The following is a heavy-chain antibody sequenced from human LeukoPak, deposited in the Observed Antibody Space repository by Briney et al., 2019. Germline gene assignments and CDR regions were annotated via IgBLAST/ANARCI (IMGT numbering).Heavy chain of an antibody. CDR1: GFTFGDYG. J-gene: IGHJ5*02. Sequence: GGSLRLSCTASGFTFGDYGLSWFRQPPGKGLEWVSFIRSKLYGGTTEYAASAKDRFTISRDDSKSIGYLQMNRLKTEDTAVYYCSSHPYSSTWYLPPWGQGTLVTVSS. D-gene: IGHD6-13*01. CDR2: IRSKLYGGTT. V-gene: IGHV3-49*03. CDR3: SSHPYSSTWYLPP.